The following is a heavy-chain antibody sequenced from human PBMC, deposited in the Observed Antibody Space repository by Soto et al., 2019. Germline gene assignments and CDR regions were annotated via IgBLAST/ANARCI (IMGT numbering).Heavy chain of an antibody. Sequence: SETLSLTCTVSGDSVSSGNYYWSWIRQPPGKGLEWIGYIYHTGSTSYSPSLKSRVTMSVDTSKNQFSLKLRSVTAADTAVYYCARIPVDTYMIYWSDPWGQGTLVTVSS. D-gene: IGHD5-18*01. J-gene: IGHJ5*02. CDR2: IYHTGST. CDR1: GDSVSSGNYY. CDR3: ARIPVDTYMIYWSDP. V-gene: IGHV4-61*01.